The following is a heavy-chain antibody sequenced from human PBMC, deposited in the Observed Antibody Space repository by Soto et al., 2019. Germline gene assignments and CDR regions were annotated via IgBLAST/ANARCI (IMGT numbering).Heavy chain of an antibody. V-gene: IGHV5-10-1*01. D-gene: IGHD3-22*01. J-gene: IGHJ4*02. CDR2: IDPSDSQT. Sequence: GESLKISCKGSGYSFAGYWITWVRQKPGKGLEWMGRIDPSDSQTYYSPSFRGHVTISATKSIATVFLQWSSLRASGTAMYYCARQIYDSDTGPNFQYYFDSWGQGTPVTVSS. CDR3: ARQIYDSDTGPNFQYYFDS. CDR1: GYSFAGYW.